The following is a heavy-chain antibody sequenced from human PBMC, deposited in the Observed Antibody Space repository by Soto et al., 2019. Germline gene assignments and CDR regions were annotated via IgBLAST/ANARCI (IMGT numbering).Heavy chain of an antibody. D-gene: IGHD2-21*02. CDR1: GGSISFDHYH. CDR3: AREDDGGDRDYYGLDV. CDR2: VHYSGSG. Sequence: QVQLQQSGPGLVKPSQTLSLTCTVSGGSISFDHYHWTWIRQPPGKGLEWIGYVHYSGSGLYNTSLQSRVSRSVDTSKNQFSLKLSSVTAADTAVYFCAREDDGGDRDYYGLDVWGQGTTVTVSS. J-gene: IGHJ6*02. V-gene: IGHV4-30-4*01.